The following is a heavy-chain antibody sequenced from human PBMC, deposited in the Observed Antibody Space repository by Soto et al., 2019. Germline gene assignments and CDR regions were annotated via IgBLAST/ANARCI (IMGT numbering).Heavy chain of an antibody. CDR3: ARSSTYNFDSSGYYDY. D-gene: IGHD3-22*01. CDR2: INPNSGGA. V-gene: IGHV1-2*02. CDR1: GYTFTGHY. J-gene: IGHJ4*02. Sequence: ASVKVSCKASGYTFTGHYMHWVRQAPGQGLEWMGWINPNSGGANYAQSFQGRVTLTRDASINTAYMDLTRLTSGDAAVYYCARSSTYNFDSSGYYDYWGQGTLVTVSS.